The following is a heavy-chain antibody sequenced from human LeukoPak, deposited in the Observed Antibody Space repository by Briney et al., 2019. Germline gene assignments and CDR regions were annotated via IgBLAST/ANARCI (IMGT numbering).Heavy chain of an antibody. J-gene: IGHJ6*04. CDR3: ASQRPGQVDPYYYGMDL. CDR1: GFTFNSYA. Sequence: QPGRSLRLSCVASGFTFNSYAMHCVRQAPGKGLEYVAVISYDGSDRYYADSVKGRFTISRDNSKNTLYVQMNSLRAEDTAIYYCASQRPGQVDPYYYGMDLWGKGTTVIVSS. V-gene: IGHV3-30*04. CDR2: ISYDGSDR. D-gene: IGHD6-25*01.